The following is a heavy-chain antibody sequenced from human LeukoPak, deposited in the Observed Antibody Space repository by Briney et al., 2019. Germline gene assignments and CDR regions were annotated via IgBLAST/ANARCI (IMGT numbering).Heavy chain of an antibody. CDR2: ISGSGGST. V-gene: IGHV3-23*01. J-gene: IGHJ4*02. D-gene: IGHD3-22*01. CDR3: AKRGYYDSSGYYSRDDFDY. Sequence: GGSLRLSCAASGFTFSNYGMSWVRQAPGKGLEWVSAISGSGGSTYYADSVKGRFTISRDNSKNTLYLQMNSLRAEDTAVYYCAKRGYYDSSGYYSRDDFDYWGQGTLVTVSS. CDR1: GFTFSNYG.